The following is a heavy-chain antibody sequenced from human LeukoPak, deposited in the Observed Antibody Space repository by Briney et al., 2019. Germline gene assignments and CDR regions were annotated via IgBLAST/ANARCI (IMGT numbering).Heavy chain of an antibody. J-gene: IGHJ4*02. D-gene: IGHD1-14*01. CDR2: ISSSSSYI. V-gene: IGHV3-21*01. CDR1: GFTFSSYS. CDR3: AREYRNYFDY. Sequence: PGRSLRLFCAASGFTFSSYSMNWVRQAPGKGLEWVSSISSSSSYIYYADSVKGRFTISRDNAKNSLYLQMNSLRAEDTAVYYCAREYRNYFDYWGQGTLVTVSS.